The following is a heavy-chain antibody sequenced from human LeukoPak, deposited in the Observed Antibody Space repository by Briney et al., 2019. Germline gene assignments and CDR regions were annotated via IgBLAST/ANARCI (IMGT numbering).Heavy chain of an antibody. V-gene: IGHV3-30-3*01. D-gene: IGHD3-22*01. CDR2: ISYDGANK. J-gene: IGHJ4*02. Sequence: PGRSLRLSCAASGFTFSTYVMHWVRQAPGKGLEWVAVISYDGANKYYADSVKGRFTISRDNSKNTLYLQMSSLRPEDTAVYYCASGDYYDGSGYSFDYFHYWGQGTLVTVSS. CDR1: GFTFSTYV. CDR3: ASGDYYDGSGYSFDYFHY.